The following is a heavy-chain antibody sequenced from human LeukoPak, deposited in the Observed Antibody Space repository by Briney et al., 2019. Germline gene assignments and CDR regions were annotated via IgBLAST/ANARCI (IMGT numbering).Heavy chain of an antibody. CDR3: ARANYGDYTFDY. Sequence: PGGSLRLSCAASGFTVSSNYMSWVRQAPGKGLEWVSVIYSGGSTYYVDSVKGRFTISRDNSKNTLYLQTNSLRAEDTAVYYCARANYGDYTFDYWGQGTLVTVSS. D-gene: IGHD4-17*01. V-gene: IGHV3-53*01. CDR2: IYSGGST. CDR1: GFTVSSNY. J-gene: IGHJ4*02.